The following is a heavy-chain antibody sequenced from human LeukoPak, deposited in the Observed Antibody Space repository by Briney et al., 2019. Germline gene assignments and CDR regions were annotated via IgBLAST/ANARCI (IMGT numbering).Heavy chain of an antibody. D-gene: IGHD3/OR15-3a*01. J-gene: IGHJ4*02. CDR3: ARQTDWRFDY. V-gene: IGHV1-2*02. CDR2: INPNSGGT. CDR1: GYTFSGYY. Sequence: ASVKVSCKASGYTFSGYYMHWVRQAPGQGLEWMGWINPNSGGTNYAQKFQGRVTMTRDTSISTPYMELSRLRSDDTAVYYYARQTDWRFDYWGQGTLVTVSS.